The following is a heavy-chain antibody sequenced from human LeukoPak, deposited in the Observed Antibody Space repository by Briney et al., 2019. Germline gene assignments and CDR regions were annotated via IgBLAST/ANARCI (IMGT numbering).Heavy chain of an antibody. CDR1: GGTFSSYT. CDR2: IIPILGIA. Sequence: SVKVSCKASGGTFSSYTISWVRQAPGQGLEWMGRIIPILGIANYAQKFQGRVTITADKSTSTAYMELSSLRSEDTAVYYCAGDLERTSFPFDPWGQGTLVTVSS. D-gene: IGHD1-1*01. CDR3: AGDLERTSFPFDP. J-gene: IGHJ5*02. V-gene: IGHV1-69*04.